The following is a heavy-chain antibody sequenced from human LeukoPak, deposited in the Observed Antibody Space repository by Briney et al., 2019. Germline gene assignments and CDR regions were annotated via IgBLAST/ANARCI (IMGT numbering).Heavy chain of an antibody. CDR1: GGSISSGSYY. CDR2: IYTSGST. D-gene: IGHD6-19*01. V-gene: IGHV4-61*02. J-gene: IGHJ6*02. CDR3: ASEAVAGTDESHYYYGMDV. Sequence: SQTLSLTCTVSGGSISSGSYYWSWIRQPAGKGLEWIGRIYTSGSTNYNPSLKSRVTISVDTSKNQFSLKLSSVTAADTAVYYCASEAVAGTDESHYYYGMDVWGQGTTVTVSS.